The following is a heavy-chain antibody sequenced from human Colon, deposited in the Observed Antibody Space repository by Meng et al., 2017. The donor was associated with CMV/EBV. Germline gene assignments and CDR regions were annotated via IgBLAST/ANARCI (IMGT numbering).Heavy chain of an antibody. D-gene: IGHD4-23*01. J-gene: IGHJ5*02. Sequence: ASVKVSCKASGYTFTSYGISWVRQAPGQGLEWMGWISAYHGNTIYARNLQGRVTMTADPSTTTAYMELTNLRSDDTAVYYCARLNGGNSSDWFDPWGQGTLVTVSS. V-gene: IGHV1-18*01. CDR1: GYTFTSYG. CDR3: ARLNGGNSSDWFDP. CDR2: ISAYHGNT.